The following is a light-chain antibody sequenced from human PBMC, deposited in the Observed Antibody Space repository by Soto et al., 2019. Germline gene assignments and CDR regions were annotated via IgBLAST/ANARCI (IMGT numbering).Light chain of an antibody. V-gene: IGKV1-39*01. J-gene: IGKJ1*01. Sequence: DIQLTQSPSSLSASVGDRVTITCRAGQTISDYLNWYQQKPGTAPKLLIYAASTLQSGVPSRFSGSRSGTEITLTISSLQPDDFATYYCQQYNSQWTFGQGTKVDIK. CDR2: AAS. CDR1: QTISDY. CDR3: QQYNSQWT.